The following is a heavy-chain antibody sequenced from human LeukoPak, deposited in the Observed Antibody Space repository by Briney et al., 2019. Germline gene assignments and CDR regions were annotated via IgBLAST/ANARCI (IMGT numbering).Heavy chain of an antibody. Sequence: ASVKVSCKVSGYTLSDLAMHWVRQAPGKGLECMGGLDPEDGEAINAQPLQGRVTMTEDTSSDTAYMVLSSLRSEDTAVYYCATRNFGDYGAFDIWGQGTMVTVSS. CDR2: LDPEDGEA. J-gene: IGHJ3*02. CDR3: ATRNFGDYGAFDI. D-gene: IGHD4-17*01. V-gene: IGHV1-24*01. CDR1: GYTLSDLA.